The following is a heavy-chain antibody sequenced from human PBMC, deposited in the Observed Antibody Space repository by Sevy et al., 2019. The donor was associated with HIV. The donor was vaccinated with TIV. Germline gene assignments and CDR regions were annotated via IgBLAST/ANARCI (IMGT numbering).Heavy chain of an antibody. Sequence: GGSLRLSCAASGFTFDDYAMHWVRQAPGKGLEWVSGISWNGGSMGYADSVKGRFTISRDKTKNSLYLQMNSLRAEDTALYYCARYDFWSGTGAFDIWGQGTMVTVSS. V-gene: IGHV3-9*01. CDR3: ARYDFWSGTGAFDI. D-gene: IGHD3-3*01. CDR2: ISWNGGSM. CDR1: GFTFDDYA. J-gene: IGHJ3*02.